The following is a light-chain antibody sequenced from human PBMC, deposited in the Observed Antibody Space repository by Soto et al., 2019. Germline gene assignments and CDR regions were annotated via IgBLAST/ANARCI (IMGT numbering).Light chain of an antibody. V-gene: IGLV2-11*01. J-gene: IGLJ1*01. CDR3: CSYAGSPYV. CDR1: SSDVGAYNY. CDR2: DVS. Sequence: QSVLTQPRSVSGSPGQSVTISCTGASSDVGAYNYVSWYQQHPGKAPKLMIYDVSTRPSGVPDRFSGSKSGTTASPTISGLQAEDEADYYCCSYAGSPYVFGTGTKVTVL.